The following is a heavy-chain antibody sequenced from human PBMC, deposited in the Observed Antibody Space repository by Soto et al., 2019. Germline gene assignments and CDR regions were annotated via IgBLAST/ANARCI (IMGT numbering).Heavy chain of an antibody. V-gene: IGHV3-23*01. CDR3: AKERIAAAGTGWFDP. Sequence: EVQLLESGGGLVQPGGSLRVSCAASGFTFNTYAMTWVRQAPGKGLEWVSTVSGSADSTYYADSVKGRFTISRDNSKNTLYLQMNSLRAEDTAVYYCAKERIAAAGTGWFDPWGQGTLVTVSS. CDR1: GFTFNTYA. D-gene: IGHD6-13*01. J-gene: IGHJ5*02. CDR2: VSGSADST.